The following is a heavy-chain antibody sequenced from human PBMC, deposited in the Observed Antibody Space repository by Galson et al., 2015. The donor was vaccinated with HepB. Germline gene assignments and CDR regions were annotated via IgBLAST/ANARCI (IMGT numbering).Heavy chain of an antibody. J-gene: IGHJ4*02. Sequence: SLRLSCAASGFTFSNCGMHWVRQAPGKGLEWVAVISYDGSNKYYADSVKGRFTISRDNSKNTLYLQMNSLRAEDTALYYRAKDPYLYSALAGTMAGFDYWGQGTLVTVSS. D-gene: IGHD6-19*01. CDR3: AKDPYLYSALAGTMAGFDY. CDR2: ISYDGSNK. V-gene: IGHV3-30*18. CDR1: GFTFSNCG.